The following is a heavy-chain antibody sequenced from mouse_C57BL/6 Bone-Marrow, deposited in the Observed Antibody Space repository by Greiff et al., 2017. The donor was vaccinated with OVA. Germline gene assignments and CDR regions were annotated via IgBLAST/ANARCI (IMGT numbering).Heavy chain of an antibody. CDR2: INPGSGGT. CDR1: GYAFTNYL. J-gene: IGHJ3*01. V-gene: IGHV1-54*01. CDR3: ARRGIWAY. Sequence: QVQLQQSGAELVRPGTSVKVSCKASGYAFTNYLIEWVKQRPGQGLEWIGVINPGSGGTNYNEKFKGKATLTADTSSSTAYMQLSSLTSEDSAVYFCARRGIWAYWGQGTLVTVSA.